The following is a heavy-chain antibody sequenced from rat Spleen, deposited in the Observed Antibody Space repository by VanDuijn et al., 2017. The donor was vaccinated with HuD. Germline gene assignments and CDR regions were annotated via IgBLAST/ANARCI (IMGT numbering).Heavy chain of an antibody. V-gene: IGHV5-19*01. J-gene: IGHJ3*01. D-gene: IGHD1-4*01. CDR3: ATAGSRVSRFAY. CDR1: GFTFSNFG. Sequence: EVQLVESGGGLVQPGRSLKLSCAASGFTFSNFGMHWIRQAPTKGLEWVAYISTGGGSTYYRDSVKGRFTISRDNAKSTLYLQMDSLRSEDTATYYCATAGSRVSRFAYWGQGTLVTVSS. CDR2: ISTGGGST.